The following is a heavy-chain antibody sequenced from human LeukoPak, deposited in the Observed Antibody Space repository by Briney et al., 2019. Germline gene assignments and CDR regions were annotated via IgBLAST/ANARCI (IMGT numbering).Heavy chain of an antibody. Sequence: GGSLRLSCAASGFTFSSYAMTWVPQAPGKGLEWVSAISGSGGSTYYADSVKGRFTISRDNSKNTLYLQMNSLRAEDTAVYYCAKDLTTTLALGYYYYGLDVWGQGTTVTVSS. CDR3: AKDLTTTLALGYYYYGLDV. V-gene: IGHV3-23*01. CDR2: ISGSGGST. CDR1: GFTFSSYA. J-gene: IGHJ6*02. D-gene: IGHD4-23*01.